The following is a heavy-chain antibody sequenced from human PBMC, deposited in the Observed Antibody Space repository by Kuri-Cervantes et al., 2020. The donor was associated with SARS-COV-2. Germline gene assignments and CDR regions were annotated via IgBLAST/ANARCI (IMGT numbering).Heavy chain of an antibody. J-gene: IGHJ3*02. V-gene: IGHV4-4*02. Sequence: SCAVSGGSISSSNWWSWVRQPPGKGLEWIGEIYHSGSTNYNPSLKSRVTISVDKSKNQFPLKLSSVTAADTAVYYCARDTGYCGGDCSAFDIWGQGTMVTVSS. CDR2: IYHSGST. D-gene: IGHD2-21*02. CDR3: ARDTGYCGGDCSAFDI. CDR1: GGSISSSNW.